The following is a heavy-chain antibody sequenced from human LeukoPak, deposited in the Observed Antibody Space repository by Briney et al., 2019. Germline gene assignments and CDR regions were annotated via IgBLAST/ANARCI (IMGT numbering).Heavy chain of an antibody. D-gene: IGHD3-10*01. Sequence: PGGSLRLSCAASGFTFSSYWMSWVRQAPGKGLEWVSYISSSSSTIYYADSVKGRFTISRDNAKNSLYLQMNSLRAEDTAVYYCARDNLWFGEFNGMDVWGQGTTVTVSS. CDR3: ARDNLWFGEFNGMDV. CDR2: ISSSSSTI. CDR1: GFTFSSYW. J-gene: IGHJ6*02. V-gene: IGHV3-48*04.